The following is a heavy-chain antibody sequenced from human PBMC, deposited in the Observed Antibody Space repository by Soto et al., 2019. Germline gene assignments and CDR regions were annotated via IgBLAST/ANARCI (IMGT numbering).Heavy chain of an antibody. CDR3: ALALGPTTGLDY. CDR2: IFNSGTT. Sequence: QVQLQASGPGLVKPSQTLSLTCSVSGASTVSHYHWTWIRQPPGKGLEWMGYIFNSGTTFYNPSLTSRLSISMDTSGNHFSLELRAVTAADTAVYYGALALGPTTGLDYWGHVTLVTVSS. V-gene: IGHV4-31*02. J-gene: IGHJ4*01. CDR1: GASTVSHYH. D-gene: IGHD1-26*01.